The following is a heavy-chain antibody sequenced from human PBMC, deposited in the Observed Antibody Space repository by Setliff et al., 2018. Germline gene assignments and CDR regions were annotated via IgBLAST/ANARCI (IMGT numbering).Heavy chain of an antibody. D-gene: IGHD6-19*01. J-gene: IGHJ4*02. CDR2: ISSSSGLI. V-gene: IGHV3-48*01. Sequence: GESLRISCAASGFTFSTYAMNWLRQAPGKGLEWVSYISSSSGLIYYADSVKGRFTISRDEAKNSLYLQMNSLRTEDTAVYYCARSAVAVPGQFYFDNWGQGTQVTVSS. CDR3: ARSAVAVPGQFYFDN. CDR1: GFTFSTYA.